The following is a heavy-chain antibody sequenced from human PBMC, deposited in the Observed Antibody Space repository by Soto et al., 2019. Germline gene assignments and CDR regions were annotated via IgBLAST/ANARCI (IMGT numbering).Heavy chain of an antibody. V-gene: IGHV1-3*01. D-gene: IGHD3-10*01. CDR2: INAGNGNT. Sequence: ASVKVSCKASGYSFTSYAIHWVRQAPGQRLEWMGWINAGNGNTKYSKKFQGRVTITRDTSAITAYMELSSLRSEDTAVYYCARDSGSPWGPGTLVTVSS. CDR1: GYSFTSYA. J-gene: IGHJ5*02. CDR3: ARDSGSP.